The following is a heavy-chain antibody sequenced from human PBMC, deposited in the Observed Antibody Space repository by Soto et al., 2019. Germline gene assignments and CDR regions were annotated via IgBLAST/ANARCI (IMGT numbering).Heavy chain of an antibody. J-gene: IGHJ2*01. CDR2: IWYDGSNK. CDR1: GFTFSSYG. V-gene: IGHV3-33*01. CDR3: ARSRYSYGPYWYFDL. Sequence: PGESLKISCAASGFTFSSYGMHWVRQAPGKGLEWVAVIWYDGSNKYYADSVKGRFTISRDNSKNTLYLQMNSLRAEDTAVYYCARSRYSYGPYWYFDLWGRGTLVTVSS. D-gene: IGHD5-18*01.